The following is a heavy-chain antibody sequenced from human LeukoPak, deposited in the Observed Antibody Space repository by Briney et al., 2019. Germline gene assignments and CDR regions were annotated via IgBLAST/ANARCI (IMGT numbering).Heavy chain of an antibody. V-gene: IGHV4-39*07. CDR2: LWSGATT. CDR1: GASIRSDTYY. CDR3: ARGRRGNYFQDY. Sequence: SETLSLTCTVSGASIRSDTYYWAWIRQPPGKGLEWIGSLWSGATTYYNPSLTSRVTIAVDTSKHQFSLILPSGAAADTAVYYCARGRRGNYFQDYWGQGTLVTVSS. D-gene: IGHD1-26*01. J-gene: IGHJ4*02.